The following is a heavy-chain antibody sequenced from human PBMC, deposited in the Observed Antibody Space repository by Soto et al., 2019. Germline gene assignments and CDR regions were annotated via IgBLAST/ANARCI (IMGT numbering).Heavy chain of an antibody. Sequence: GGSLRLSCAASGFTFSSYWMHWVRQVPGKGLVWVSRINTDGSSTTYADSVKGRFTISRDNAKNTLYLQMNSLRAEDTAVYYCVKAAARGDYWGQGTLVTVLL. J-gene: IGHJ4*02. CDR3: VKAAARGDY. V-gene: IGHV3-74*03. CDR1: GFTFSSYW. D-gene: IGHD3-10*01. CDR2: INTDGSST.